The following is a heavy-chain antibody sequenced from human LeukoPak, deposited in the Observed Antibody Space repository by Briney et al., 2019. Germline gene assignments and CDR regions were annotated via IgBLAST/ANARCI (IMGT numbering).Heavy chain of an antibody. V-gene: IGHV1-69*13. CDR1: VGTFIRTA. D-gene: IGHD5-18*01. CDR3: ARGIKLWFYFDS. Sequence: ASVKVSCKAPVGTFIRTAVTLVCDTPGQGLEWMGGIIPLFNTANYAQKFQGRVTITADESTTTAYMELSSLRSEDTAVYYCARGIKLWFYFDSWGQGTLVTVSS. CDR2: IIPLFNTA. J-gene: IGHJ4*02.